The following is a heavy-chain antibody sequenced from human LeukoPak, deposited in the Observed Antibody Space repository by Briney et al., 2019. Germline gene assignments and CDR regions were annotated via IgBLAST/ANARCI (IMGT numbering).Heavy chain of an antibody. CDR3: AKDGVDGDYIEF. CDR2: ISGSGGST. V-gene: IGHV3-23*01. J-gene: IGHJ4*02. CDR1: GFPFYRYG. D-gene: IGHD2-8*01. Sequence: PGRSLRLSCAASGFPFYRYGFHWVRQAPGKGLEWVAAISGSGGSTYYADSVKGRFTISRDNSKNTLYLQMNSLRAEDTAVYYCAKDGVDGDYIEFWGQGTLVTVSS.